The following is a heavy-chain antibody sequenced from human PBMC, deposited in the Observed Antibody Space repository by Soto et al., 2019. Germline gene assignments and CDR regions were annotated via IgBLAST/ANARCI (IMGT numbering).Heavy chain of an antibody. D-gene: IGHD2-15*01. CDR1: GYTFTLYG. Sequence: ASVTVSCTACGYTFTLYGLIWVRQAPGQGHEWMGWISAYNGKTNYAQKLQGRVTMTTYTSTSTADMELRSLRSDDTAVYYCARDRGSSYWYYFFDYWGQGTLVTVSS. V-gene: IGHV1-18*01. J-gene: IGHJ4*02. CDR3: ARDRGSSYWYYFFDY. CDR2: ISAYNGKT.